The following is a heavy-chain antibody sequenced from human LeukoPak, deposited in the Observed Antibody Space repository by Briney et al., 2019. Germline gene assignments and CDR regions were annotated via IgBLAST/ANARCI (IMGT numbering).Heavy chain of an antibody. CDR1: GFTFSSYS. CDR3: ARGGEDIVLMVYAPDYYYGMGV. V-gene: IGHV3-21*01. CDR2: ISSSSSYI. Sequence: GGALRLSCAASGFTFSSYSMNWVRQAPGKRLEWVSSISSSSSYIYYADSVKGRFTISRDNAKNSLYLQMNSLRAEDTAVYYCARGGEDIVLMVYAPDYYYGMGVWGQGTTVTVSS. J-gene: IGHJ6*02. D-gene: IGHD2-8*01.